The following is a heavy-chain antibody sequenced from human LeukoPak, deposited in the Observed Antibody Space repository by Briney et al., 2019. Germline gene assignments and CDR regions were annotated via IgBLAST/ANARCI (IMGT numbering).Heavy chain of an antibody. CDR2: ISTDGSSR. Sequence: GGSLRLSCTASGFTFSSYWMHWLRQEPRKGLVWVSRISTDGSSRSYADSVKGRFTISRDNGKNTLYLQMNSLRAEDSAVYYCASYLTSIPSGMDVWGQGATVTVSS. J-gene: IGHJ6*02. CDR3: ASYLTSIPSGMDV. CDR1: GFTFSSYW. V-gene: IGHV3-74*01. D-gene: IGHD2/OR15-2a*01.